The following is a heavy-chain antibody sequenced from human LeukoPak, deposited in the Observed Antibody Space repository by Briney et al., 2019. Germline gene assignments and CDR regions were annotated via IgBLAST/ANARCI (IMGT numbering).Heavy chain of an antibody. CDR2: ISGSGSYT. V-gene: IGHV3-23*01. Sequence: GGSLRLSCAASGFTFSNYAMTWVRQAPGKGLKWVSAISGSGSYTYYADSVKGRFTISRDNSENTLYLQMNSLGGEDTAVYYCAKGESTNGWYGNDYWGQGTLVTVSS. CDR3: AKGESTNGWYGNDY. CDR1: GFTFSNYA. J-gene: IGHJ4*02. D-gene: IGHD6-19*01.